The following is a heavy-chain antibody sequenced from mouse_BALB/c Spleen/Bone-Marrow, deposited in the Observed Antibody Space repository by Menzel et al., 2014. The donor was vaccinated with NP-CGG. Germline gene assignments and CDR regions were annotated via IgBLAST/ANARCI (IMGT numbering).Heavy chain of an antibody. CDR3: ARGSSYFDY. V-gene: IGHV5-4*02. CDR2: ISDGGSYT. J-gene: IGHJ2*01. D-gene: IGHD1-1*01. Sequence: EVKLVESGGGLVKPGGSLKLSCAASGFTFSDYYMYWVRQTPEKRLEWVATISDGGSYTYYPDSVKGRFTISRDNAKNNLYLQMSSLKSEDTVMYYCARGSSYFDYWGQGTTLTVSS. CDR1: GFTFSDYY.